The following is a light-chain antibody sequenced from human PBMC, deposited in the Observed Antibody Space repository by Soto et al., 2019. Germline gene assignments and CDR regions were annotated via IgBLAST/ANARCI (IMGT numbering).Light chain of an antibody. CDR2: AAS. J-gene: IGKJ4*01. Sequence: DIQMTQSPTSLSASVADRVTITFRSSQDINSYVNWYQHKPRKSPKLLIYAASSLQSGVPSRFSGSESGTDFTLTINSLQPDDSAIYYCQQTYTTRALTFGGGTKVDI. V-gene: IGKV1-39*01. CDR3: QQTYTTRALT. CDR1: QDINSY.